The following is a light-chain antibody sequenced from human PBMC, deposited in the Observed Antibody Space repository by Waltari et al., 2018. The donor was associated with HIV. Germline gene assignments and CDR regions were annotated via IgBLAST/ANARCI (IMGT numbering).Light chain of an antibody. CDR3: CSYAGSRYV. Sequence: QSALTQPASVSGSPGQSITISCPGTSSDVGSYNLVSWYQQHPGKAPKLMIYEVSKRPSGVSNRFSGSKSGNTASLTISGLQAEDEADYYCCSYAGSRYVFGTGTKVTVL. CDR2: EVS. V-gene: IGLV2-23*02. J-gene: IGLJ1*01. CDR1: SSDVGSYNL.